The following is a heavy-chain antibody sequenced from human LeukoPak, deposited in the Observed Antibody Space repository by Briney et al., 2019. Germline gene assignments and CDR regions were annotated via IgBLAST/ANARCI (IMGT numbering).Heavy chain of an antibody. Sequence: GGSLRLSCAASGFTFSSYGMHWVRQAPGKGLEWVAVIWYDGSNKYYADSVKGRFTISRDNSKNTLYLQMNSLRAEDTAVYYCARVAVIYYYYMEVWGKGTTVTVSS. D-gene: IGHD2/OR15-2a*01. CDR2: IWYDGSNK. CDR3: ARVAVIYYYYMEV. CDR1: GFTFSSYG. V-gene: IGHV3-33*01. J-gene: IGHJ6*03.